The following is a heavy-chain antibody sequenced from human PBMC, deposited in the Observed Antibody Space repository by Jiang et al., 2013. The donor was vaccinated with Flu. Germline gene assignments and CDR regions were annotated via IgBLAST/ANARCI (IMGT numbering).Heavy chain of an antibody. Sequence: GLVKPSETLSLTCTVSSGSISSHYWSWIRQPPGKGLEWIGYIHNSGTTNYNPSLKSRVTISIDTSTNQFSLKLISVTAPDTAVYYCARSYCGGDCYSMFGYSYYGMDVWDQGTTVTVSS. D-gene: IGHD2-21*02. CDR3: ARSYCGGDCYSMFGYSYYGMDV. J-gene: IGHJ6*02. CDR2: IHNSGTT. V-gene: IGHV4-59*08. CDR1: SGSISSHY.